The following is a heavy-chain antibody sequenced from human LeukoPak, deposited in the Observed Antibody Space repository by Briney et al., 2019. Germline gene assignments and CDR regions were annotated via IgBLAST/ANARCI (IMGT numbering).Heavy chain of an antibody. CDR1: GYTFTGYY. J-gene: IGHJ5*02. Sequence: ASVKVSCKASGYTFTGYYMHWVRQAPGQGLEWMGWINPNSGGTNYAQRFQGRVTMTRDTSISTAYMELSRLRSDDTAVYYCARAPMMDINWFDPWGQGTLVTVSS. CDR3: ARAPMMDINWFDP. V-gene: IGHV1-2*02. CDR2: INPNSGGT. D-gene: IGHD3-22*01.